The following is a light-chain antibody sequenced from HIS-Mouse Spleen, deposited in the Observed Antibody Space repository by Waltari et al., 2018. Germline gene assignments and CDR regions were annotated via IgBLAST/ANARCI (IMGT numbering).Light chain of an antibody. CDR1: SSDVGGYNY. Sequence: QSALTQPRSVSGSPGQSVTISCTGTSSDVGGYNYVAWYQQHPGKAPKLMIYDFRKRPSGVPNRFSGAKSGKPASLTISVLQAEDEADYYCCSYAGSYTFEVVFGGGTKLTVL. CDR3: CSYAGSYTFEVV. V-gene: IGLV2-11*01. J-gene: IGLJ2*01. CDR2: DFR.